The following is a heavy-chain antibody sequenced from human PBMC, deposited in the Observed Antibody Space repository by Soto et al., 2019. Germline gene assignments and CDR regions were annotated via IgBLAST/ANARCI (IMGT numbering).Heavy chain of an antibody. V-gene: IGHV3-49*03. Sequence: GGSLRLSCTASGFTFGDDVVSWFRQAPGMGLEWVAFIRSKTYGGTTEYAASVKGRFTISRDDSKTIAFLQMNSLKTEDTAVYYCSRAGVHTTVSTHYYYGMDVWGQGTTVTVSS. CDR2: IRSKTYGGTT. CDR3: SRAGVHTTVSTHYYYGMDV. CDR1: GFTFGDDV. D-gene: IGHD1-1*01. J-gene: IGHJ6*02.